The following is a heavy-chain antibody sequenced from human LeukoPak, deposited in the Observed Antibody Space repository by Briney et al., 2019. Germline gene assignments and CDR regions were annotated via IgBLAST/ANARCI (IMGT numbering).Heavy chain of an antibody. J-gene: IGHJ4*02. CDR1: GFTFSSYA. D-gene: IGHD5-18*01. CDR3: ARGEIQLWFHFDY. Sequence: PGGSLRLSCAASGFTFSSYAMSWVRQAPGKGLEWVAVISYDGSNKYYADSVKGRFTISRDNSKNTLYLQMNSLRAEDTAVYYCARGEIQLWFHFDYWGQGTLVTVSS. V-gene: IGHV3-30-3*01. CDR2: ISYDGSNK.